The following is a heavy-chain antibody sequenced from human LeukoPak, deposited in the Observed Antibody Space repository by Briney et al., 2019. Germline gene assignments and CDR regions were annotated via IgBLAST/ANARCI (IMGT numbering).Heavy chain of an antibody. V-gene: IGHV3-23*01. CDR1: GFTFSSYG. CDR2: ISGSGGST. D-gene: IGHD3-10*01. J-gene: IGHJ4*02. CDR3: AKDSGSGSYYPESNDY. Sequence: TGGSLRLSCAASGFTFSSYGMSWVRQDPGKGQEWVSAISGSGGSTYYADSVKGRFTISRDNSKNTLYLQMNSLRAEDTAVYYCAKDSGSGSYYPESNDYWGQGTLVTVSS.